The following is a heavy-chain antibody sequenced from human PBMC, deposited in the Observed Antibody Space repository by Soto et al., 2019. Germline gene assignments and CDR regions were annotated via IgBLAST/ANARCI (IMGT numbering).Heavy chain of an antibody. CDR1: GFTFSSYG. J-gene: IGHJ4*02. V-gene: IGHV3-33*01. CDR2: IWYDGSNK. CDR3: ARAPYYDFWSGYYTGQNVTYGNFDY. Sequence: PGWSLRLSCAASGFTFSSYGMHWVRQAPGKGLEWVAVIWYDGSNKYYADSVKGRFTISRDNSKNTLYLQMNSLRAEDTAVYYCARAPYYDFWSGYYTGQNVTYGNFDYWGQGTLVIVSS. D-gene: IGHD3-3*01.